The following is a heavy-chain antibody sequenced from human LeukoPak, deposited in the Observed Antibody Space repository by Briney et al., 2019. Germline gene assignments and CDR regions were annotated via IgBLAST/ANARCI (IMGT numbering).Heavy chain of an antibody. CDR1: GGSISSGGYY. J-gene: IGHJ6*02. CDR3: ARGPYYDFWSGYFGPPPPFYYYYGMDV. D-gene: IGHD3-3*01. Sequence: SQTLSLTCTVSGGSISSGGYYWSWIRQHPGKGLEWIGYIYYSGSTYYNPSLKSRVTISVDTSKNQFSLKLSSVTAAGTAVYYCARGPYYDFWSGYFGPPPPFYYYYGMDVWGQGTTVTVSS. CDR2: IYYSGST. V-gene: IGHV4-31*03.